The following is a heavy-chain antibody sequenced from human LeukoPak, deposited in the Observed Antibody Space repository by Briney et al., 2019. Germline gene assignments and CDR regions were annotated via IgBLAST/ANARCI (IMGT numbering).Heavy chain of an antibody. Sequence: GASVKVSCKASGYTFTSYDINWVRQATGQGLEWMGWMNPNSGNTGYAQKFQGRVTMTKDTSINTAYMELNRLTSEDTAVYYCARGLTIRGGGRNYLDYWGQGTLVTVSS. V-gene: IGHV1-8*01. CDR2: MNPNSGNT. CDR1: GYTFTSYD. D-gene: IGHD3-16*01. CDR3: ARGLTIRGGGRNYLDY. J-gene: IGHJ4*02.